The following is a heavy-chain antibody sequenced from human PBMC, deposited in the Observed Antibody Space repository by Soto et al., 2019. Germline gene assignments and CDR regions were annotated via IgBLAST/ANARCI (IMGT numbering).Heavy chain of an antibody. CDR3: AKVQCALDFDY. CDR1: GYTFTGYY. CDR2: INPYSGAT. J-gene: IGHJ4*02. V-gene: IGHV1-2*02. Sequence: ASVKVSCKASGYTFTGYYIHWVRQAPGQGLEWMGWINPYSGATTYAQKFQGAFTMTRETSISTAYMELSRLRSDDTAVYYCAKVQCALDFDYWGQRTLVTFSS.